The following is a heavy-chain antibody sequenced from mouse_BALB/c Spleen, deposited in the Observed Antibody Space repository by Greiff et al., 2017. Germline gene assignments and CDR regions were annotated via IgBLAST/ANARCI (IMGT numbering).Heavy chain of an antibody. V-gene: IGHV5-6-5*01. J-gene: IGHJ3*01. CDR2: ISSGGST. D-gene: IGHD2-3*01. Sequence: DVMLVESGGGLVKPGGSLKLSCAASGFTFSSYAMSWVRQTPEKRLEWVASISSGGSTYYPDSVKGRFTISRDNARNILYLQMSSLRSEDTAMYYCARDDPLFAYWGQGTLVTVSA. CDR3: ARDDPLFAY. CDR1: GFTFSSYA.